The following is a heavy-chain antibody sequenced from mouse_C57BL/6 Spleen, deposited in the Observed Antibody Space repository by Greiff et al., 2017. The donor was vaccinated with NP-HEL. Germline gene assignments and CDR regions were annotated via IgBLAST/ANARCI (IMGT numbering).Heavy chain of an antibody. CDR1: GYAFSSYW. CDR2: IYPGDGDT. V-gene: IGHV1-80*01. Sequence: VQRVESGAELVKPGASVKISCKASGYAFSSYWMNWVKQRPGKGLEWIGQIYPGDGDTNYNGKFKGKATLTADKSSSTAYMQLSSLTSEDSAVYFCARWALYGSSYVWYFDVWGTGTTVTVSS. CDR3: ARWALYGSSYVWYFDV. D-gene: IGHD1-1*01. J-gene: IGHJ1*03.